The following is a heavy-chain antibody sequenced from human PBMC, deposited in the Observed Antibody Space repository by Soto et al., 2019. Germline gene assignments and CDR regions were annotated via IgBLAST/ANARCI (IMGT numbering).Heavy chain of an antibody. CDR2: IYYSGST. CDR1: GGSISSGDYY. J-gene: IGHJ5*02. Sequence: QVQLQESGPGLVKPSQTLSLTCTVSGGSISSGDYYWSWIRQPPGKGLEWIGYIYYSGSTYYNPALNSRLTISVDTSKHPFSLKRSSVTAADTAVYFCAREINSGYGPRVNWFDPWGQGTLVTVSS. CDR3: AREINSGYGPRVNWFDP. V-gene: IGHV4-30-4*01. D-gene: IGHD5-12*01.